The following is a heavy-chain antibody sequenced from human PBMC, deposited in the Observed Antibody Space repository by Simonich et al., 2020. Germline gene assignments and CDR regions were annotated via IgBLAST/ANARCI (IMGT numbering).Heavy chain of an antibody. V-gene: IGHV3-21*01. D-gene: IGHD3-10*01. J-gene: IGHJ4*02. CDR1: GFTFSSYS. Sequence: GGGLVKPAGSLRLSCAASGFTFSSYSMNWVRQAPGKVLEWVSSISSSSSYIYYADSVKGRFTISRDNAKNALYLQMNSLRAEDTAVYYCARDTSYYGSGSYYFDYWGQGTLVTVSS. CDR2: ISSSSSYI. CDR3: ARDTSYYGSGSYYFDY.